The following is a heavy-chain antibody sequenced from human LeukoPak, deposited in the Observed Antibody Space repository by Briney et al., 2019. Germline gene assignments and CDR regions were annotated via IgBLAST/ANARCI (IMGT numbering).Heavy chain of an antibody. Sequence: PSETLSLTCSVSGQSTTTYRWSWIRQSAAKGLEWMGRIDEDGSTTYSPSLRSRVTVSADTSKNQVSLKLKFVTAADTAVYFCARGYRSTTHCHFDSWGRGTLVTVPS. CDR2: IDEDGST. CDR1: GQSTTTYR. CDR3: ARGYRSTTHCHFDS. V-gene: IGHV4-4*07. D-gene: IGHD2-2*01. J-gene: IGHJ5*01.